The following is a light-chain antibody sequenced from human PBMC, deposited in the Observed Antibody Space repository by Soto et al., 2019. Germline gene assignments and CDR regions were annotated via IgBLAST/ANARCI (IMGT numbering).Light chain of an antibody. Sequence: DIQLTQSPSFLSASVGDRVTITCRASQGFSSYLAWYQQKPGKVPNLLIYSASTLQSGVPSRFSGSGSGTEFTLTISSLQPEDFATYYCQQLVTFGQGTKVEIK. CDR1: QGFSSY. V-gene: IGKV1-9*01. J-gene: IGKJ1*01. CDR3: QQLVT. CDR2: SAS.